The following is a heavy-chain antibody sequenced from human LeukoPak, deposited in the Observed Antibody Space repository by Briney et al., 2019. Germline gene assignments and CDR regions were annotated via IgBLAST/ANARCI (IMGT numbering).Heavy chain of an antibody. CDR3: AKDYGSAEVVPGYYYGMGV. Sequence: LSLTCAVYGGSFSGYYWSWIRQAPGGGLEWVSSISSTSRHIYYTESVKGRFTISRDNANNLVYLQMNSLTGEDAAVYYCAKDYGSAEVVPGYYYGMGVWGQGTTVIVSS. CDR2: ISSTSRHI. V-gene: IGHV3-11*06. D-gene: IGHD3-3*01. J-gene: IGHJ6*02. CDR1: GGSFSGYY.